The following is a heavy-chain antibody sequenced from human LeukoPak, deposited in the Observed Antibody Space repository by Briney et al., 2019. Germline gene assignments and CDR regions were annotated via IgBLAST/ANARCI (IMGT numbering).Heavy chain of an antibody. CDR2: IYHSGGT. J-gene: IGHJ4*02. CDR3: ARDRILTGYDY. D-gene: IGHD3-9*01. Sequence: SGTLSLTCAVSGGSISSGNWWSWVRQSPGKGLEWIGEIYHSGGTNYNPSLKSRVTISVDTSKNQFSLKLSSVTAADTAVYYCARDRILTGYDYWGQGTLVTVSS. V-gene: IGHV4-4*02. CDR1: GGSISSGNW.